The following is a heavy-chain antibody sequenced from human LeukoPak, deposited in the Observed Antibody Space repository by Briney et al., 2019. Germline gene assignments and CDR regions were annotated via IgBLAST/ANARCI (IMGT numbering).Heavy chain of an antibody. CDR3: AREMDYDFWSGPKGLNAFDI. V-gene: IGHV4-59*01. D-gene: IGHD3-3*01. J-gene: IGHJ3*02. CDR1: GGSISSYY. CDR2: IYYSGST. Sequence: SETLSLTCTVSGGSISSYYWSWIRQPPGKGLEWIGYIYYSGSTNYNPSLKSRVTISVGTSKNQFSLKLSSVTAADTAVYYCAREMDYDFWSGPKGLNAFDIWGQGTMVTVSS.